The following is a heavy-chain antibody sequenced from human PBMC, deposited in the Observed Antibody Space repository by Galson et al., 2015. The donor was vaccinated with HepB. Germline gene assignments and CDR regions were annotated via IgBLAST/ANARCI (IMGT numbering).Heavy chain of an antibody. J-gene: IGHJ4*02. Sequence: SLRLSCAASGFTFSSYGMHWVRQAPGKGLEWVAVISDDGSKKYYTDSVKGRFTISRDNSKNTLFLQMNNLRPEDTAVYYCARGQADIVVVPALDYWGQGTLVTVSS. CDR1: GFTFSSYG. CDR3: ARGQADIVVVPALDY. CDR2: ISDDGSKK. V-gene: IGHV3-30*03. D-gene: IGHD2-2*01.